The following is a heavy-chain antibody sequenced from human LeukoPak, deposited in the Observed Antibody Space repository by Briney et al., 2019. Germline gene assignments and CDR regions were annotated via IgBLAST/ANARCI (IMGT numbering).Heavy chain of an antibody. Sequence: SETLSLTCTVSGGSISSSSYYWGWIRQPPGKGRGWMGGSIFGGSTYYNPSLKSRVTISVDTSKNQFSLKLSSVTAADTAVYYCARRGIAVAGTTLAGAFDIWGQGTMVTVSS. J-gene: IGHJ3*02. CDR1: GGSISSSSYY. D-gene: IGHD6-19*01. V-gene: IGHV4-39*01. CDR2: SIFGGST. CDR3: ARRGIAVAGTTLAGAFDI.